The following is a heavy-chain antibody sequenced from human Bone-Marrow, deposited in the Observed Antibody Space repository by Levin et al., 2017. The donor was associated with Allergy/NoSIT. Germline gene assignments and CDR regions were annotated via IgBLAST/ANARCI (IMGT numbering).Heavy chain of an antibody. Sequence: GESLKISCAASGFTVSSIYMKWVRQAPGKGLEWVAVIYSGETKKYADSVKGRFSISRDKSKNTLYLQMHSLTADDTAMYYCARGSGIEMATVNWGQGTLVTVSS. V-gene: IGHV3-53*01. CDR2: IYSGETK. CDR1: GFTVSSIY. CDR3: ARGSGIEMATVN. J-gene: IGHJ4*02. D-gene: IGHD5-24*01.